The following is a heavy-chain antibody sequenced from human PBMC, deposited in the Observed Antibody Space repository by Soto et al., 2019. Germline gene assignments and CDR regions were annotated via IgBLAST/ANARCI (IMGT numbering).Heavy chain of an antibody. CDR3: ERDLRYYYASSAYYSGVYNWFDP. D-gene: IGHD3-22*01. CDR1: GFTFSSYS. J-gene: IGHJ5*02. V-gene: IGHV3-48*02. CDR2: ISSSSTI. Sequence: PGGSLRLSCAASGFTFSSYSMNWVRQAPGKGLEWGPYISSSSTIYYADAVKGRFTISRDNAKNSLYLKMNSMRDEDTAVYYCERDLRYYYASSAYYSGVYNWFDPWGQGNLVTVSS.